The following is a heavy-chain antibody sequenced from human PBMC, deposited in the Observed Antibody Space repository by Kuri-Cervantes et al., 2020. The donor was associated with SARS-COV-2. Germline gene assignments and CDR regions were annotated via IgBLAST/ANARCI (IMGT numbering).Heavy chain of an antibody. CDR2: IWYDGSNK. V-gene: IGHV3-33*06. D-gene: IGHD3-10*01. J-gene: IGHJ6*02. Sequence: GESLKISCAASGFTFSSYGMHWVRQAPGKGLEWVAVIWYDGSNKYYADSVKGRFTISRDNSKNTLYLQMNSLRAEDTAVYYCAKDGAPYYYGSGSLFGMDVWGQGTTVTVSS. CDR1: GFTFSSYG. CDR3: AKDGAPYYYGSGSLFGMDV.